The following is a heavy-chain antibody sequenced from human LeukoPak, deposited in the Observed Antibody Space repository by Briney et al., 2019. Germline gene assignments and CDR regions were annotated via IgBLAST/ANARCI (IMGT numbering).Heavy chain of an antibody. CDR3: AKTPIAAADSSPYYFDY. CDR2: ISWNSGSI. CDR1: GFTFDYYA. D-gene: IGHD6-13*01. Sequence: PGGSLRLSCAASGFTFDYYAMHWLRQAPGKGLEWVSGISWNSGSIGYADSVKGRFTISRDNAKNSLYLQMNSLRAEDMALYYCAKTPIAAADSSPYYFDYWGQGTLVTVSS. J-gene: IGHJ4*02. V-gene: IGHV3-9*03.